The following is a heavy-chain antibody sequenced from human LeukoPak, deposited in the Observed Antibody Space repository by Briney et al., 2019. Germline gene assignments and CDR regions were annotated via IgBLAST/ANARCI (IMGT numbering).Heavy chain of an antibody. CDR2: IYHDGST. Sequence: TSETLSLTCAVSGGSISSNNWWSWVCQSPEQGLGWIGEIYHDGSTNYNPSLKSRVTISMDKSKNQLSLKLNFVTAADTAVYYCARDRGGYTYSQDYWGQGALVTVSS. V-gene: IGHV4-4*02. CDR1: GGSISSNNW. J-gene: IGHJ4*02. D-gene: IGHD5-18*01. CDR3: ARDRGGYTYSQDY.